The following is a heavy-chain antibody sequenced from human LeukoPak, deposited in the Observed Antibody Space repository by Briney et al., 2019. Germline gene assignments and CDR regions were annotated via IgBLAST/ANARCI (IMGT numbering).Heavy chain of an antibody. CDR1: GGTFSSYA. CDR3: AREPTYYYDSSGYYGLFG. D-gene: IGHD3-22*01. Sequence: SVKVSCKASGGTFSSYAISWVRQAPRQGLEWMGRIIPILGIANYAQKFQGRVTITADKSTSTAYMELSSLRSKDTAVYYCAREPTYYYDSSGYYGLFGWGQGTLVTVSS. V-gene: IGHV1-69*04. CDR2: IIPILGIA. J-gene: IGHJ4*02.